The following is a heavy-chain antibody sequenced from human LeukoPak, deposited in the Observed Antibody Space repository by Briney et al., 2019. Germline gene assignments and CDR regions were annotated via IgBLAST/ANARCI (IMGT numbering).Heavy chain of an antibody. J-gene: IGHJ4*02. Sequence: GGSLRLSCAASGFTFSSYAMSWVRQAPGKGLEWVSAISGSGGSTYYADSVKGRFTISRDNSKNTLYLQMNSLRAEDTAVYYCAKDGAAADGILVYFDYWGQGTLVTVSS. CDR3: AKDGAAADGILVYFDY. CDR2: ISGSGGST. CDR1: GFTFSSYA. V-gene: IGHV3-23*01. D-gene: IGHD6-13*01.